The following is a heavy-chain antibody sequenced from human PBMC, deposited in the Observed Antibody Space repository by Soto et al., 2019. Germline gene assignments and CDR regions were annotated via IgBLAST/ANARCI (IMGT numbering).Heavy chain of an antibody. V-gene: IGHV3-30-3*01. J-gene: IGHJ4*02. D-gene: IGHD1-1*01. CDR3: ARPRERYSGIDN. Sequence: GGSLTLSWAASGFPFSTYTMHWVRPAPGKGPEWVSFILYDGSDKDYAKSVKGRFTISRDNSKSTLFLQMNSLRPEDTGVYYCARPRERYSGIDNWGQGTLVTVS. CDR2: ILYDGSDK. CDR1: GFPFSTYT.